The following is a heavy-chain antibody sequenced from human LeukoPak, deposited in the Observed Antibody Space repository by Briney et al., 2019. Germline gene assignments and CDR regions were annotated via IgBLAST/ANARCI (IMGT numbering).Heavy chain of an antibody. CDR1: RFILTSFG. V-gene: IGHV3-21*01. D-gene: IGHD3-10*01. J-gene: IGHJ5*02. CDR2: ITHGGQI. CDR3: ARDDRYGSGTLGKRFDP. Sequence: GGSLRLSCVASRFILTSFGMNWVRQAPGKGLEWVSSITHGGQIYYADSVKGRFTISRDNTKDSVYLQMDNLRDDDTAVYFCARDDRYGSGTLGKRFDPWGQGTLVSASS.